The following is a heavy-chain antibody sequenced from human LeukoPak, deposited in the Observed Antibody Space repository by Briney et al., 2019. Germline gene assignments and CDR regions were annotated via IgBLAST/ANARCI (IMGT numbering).Heavy chain of an antibody. V-gene: IGHV1-8*01. CDR3: ARVAARRFDS. CDR1: VYTFSIYY. Sequence: ASVKVSCRASVYTFSIYYIKGVRQATGQGLEWRRWMNPNSSNTGYAPRFQGRVTMTRNTSISTAYIELSSLRSEDTPVYYCARVAARRFDSWGQGTLVTVSS. J-gene: IGHJ4*02. CDR2: MNPNSSNT.